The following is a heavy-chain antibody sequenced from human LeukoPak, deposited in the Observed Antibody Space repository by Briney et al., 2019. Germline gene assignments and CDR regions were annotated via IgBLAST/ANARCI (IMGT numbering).Heavy chain of an antibody. Sequence: PSETLSLTCAVSGGSISSSNWWSWVRQPPGKGLEWIGEIYHSGSTNYNPSLKSRVTISVDKSKNQFSLKLSFVTAADTAVYYCARVRPEFGEPVVRYFDHWGQGTLVTVSS. CDR1: GGSISSSNW. CDR2: IYHSGST. D-gene: IGHD3-10*01. CDR3: ARVRPEFGEPVVRYFDH. J-gene: IGHJ4*02. V-gene: IGHV4-4*02.